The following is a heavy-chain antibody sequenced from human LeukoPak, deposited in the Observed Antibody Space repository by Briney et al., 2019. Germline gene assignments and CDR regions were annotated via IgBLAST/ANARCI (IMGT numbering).Heavy chain of an antibody. V-gene: IGHV3-30*02. Sequence: PGGSLRVSCAASGFTFSSYGMHWVRQAPGKGLGWVAFIRYDGSNTYYADSVKGRFTISRDNSKNTLYLQINSLRAEDTAVYYCAKDPTSNYYDFWSGYYEDYWGQGTLVTVSS. CDR3: AKDPTSNYYDFWSGYYEDY. CDR2: IRYDGSNT. CDR1: GFTFSSYG. J-gene: IGHJ4*02. D-gene: IGHD3-3*01.